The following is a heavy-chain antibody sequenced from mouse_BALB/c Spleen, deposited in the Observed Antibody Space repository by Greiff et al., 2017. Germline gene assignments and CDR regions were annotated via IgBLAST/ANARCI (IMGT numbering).Heavy chain of an antibody. CDR1: GFTFSSYT. CDR2: ISSGGSYT. D-gene: IGHD1-1*01. J-gene: IGHJ4*01. Sequence: EVQGVESGGGLVKPGGSLKLSCAASGFTFSSYTMSWVRQTPEKRLEWVATISSGGSYTYYPDSVKGRFTISRDNAKNTLYLQMSSLKSEDTAMYYCTRDDVTTVVATDYYAMDYWGQGTSVTVSS. V-gene: IGHV5-6-4*01. CDR3: TRDDVTTVVATDYYAMDY.